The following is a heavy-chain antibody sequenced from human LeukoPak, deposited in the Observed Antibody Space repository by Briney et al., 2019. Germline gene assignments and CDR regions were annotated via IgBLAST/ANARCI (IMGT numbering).Heavy chain of an antibody. V-gene: IGHV3-21*01. CDR3: VRGSSYYDILSGYYRGYYDY. CDR1: GFTFSSYS. D-gene: IGHD3-9*01. J-gene: IGHJ4*02. Sequence: GGSLRLSCAASGFTFSSYSMNWVRQAPGKGLEWVSSISSSSSYIYYADSVKGRFTISRDNAKNSLYLQMNSLRAEDTAVYYCVRGSSYYDILSGYYRGYYDYWGQGTLVTVSS. CDR2: ISSSSSYI.